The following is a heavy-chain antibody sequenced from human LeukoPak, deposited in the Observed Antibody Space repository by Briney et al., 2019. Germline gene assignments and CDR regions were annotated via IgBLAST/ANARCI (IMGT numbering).Heavy chain of an antibody. CDR2: IYYSGNT. J-gene: IGHJ4*02. Sequence: PSETLSLTCTVSGVSISGSNSYWGWIRQPPGKGLEWIGSIYYSGNTYYNASLKSQVSISIDTSKNQFSLRLTSVTAADTAVYHCARQTGSGLFILPGGQGTLVTVSS. CDR3: ARQTGSGLFILP. CDR1: GVSISGSNSY. V-gene: IGHV4-39*01. D-gene: IGHD3/OR15-3a*01.